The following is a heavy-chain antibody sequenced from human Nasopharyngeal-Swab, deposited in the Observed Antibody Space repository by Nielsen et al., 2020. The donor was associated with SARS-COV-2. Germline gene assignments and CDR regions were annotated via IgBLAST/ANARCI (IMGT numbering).Heavy chain of an antibody. CDR3: ARGPPIVVVVAVHFDY. CDR2: IYSDGST. D-gene: IGHD2-15*01. V-gene: IGHV3-53*01. Sequence: GGSLRPPFEPSGFTVSSNYMSWVRQAPGKGLEWVSVIYSDGSTSYADSVKGRFTISRDNSKNTLYLQMNSLRAEDTAVYYCARGPPIVVVVAVHFDYWGQGTLVTVSS. CDR1: GFTVSSNY. J-gene: IGHJ4*02.